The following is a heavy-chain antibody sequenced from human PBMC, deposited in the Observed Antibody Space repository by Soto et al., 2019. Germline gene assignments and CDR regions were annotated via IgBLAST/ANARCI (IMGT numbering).Heavy chain of an antibody. Sequence: GGSLRLSCAASGFTFSSYSMNWVRQAPGKGLEWVSSISSSSSYIYYADSVKGRFTISRDNAKNSLYLQMNSLRAEDTAVYYCARDLTTSFYYYYMDVWGKGTTVTVSS. D-gene: IGHD4-17*01. CDR1: GFTFSSYS. CDR2: ISSSSSYI. J-gene: IGHJ6*03. CDR3: ARDLTTSFYYYYMDV. V-gene: IGHV3-21*01.